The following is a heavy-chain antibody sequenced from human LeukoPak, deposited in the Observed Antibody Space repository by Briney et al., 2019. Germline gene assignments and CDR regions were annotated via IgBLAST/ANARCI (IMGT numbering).Heavy chain of an antibody. J-gene: IGHJ6*02. CDR1: GFTFSSYA. CDR3: AKDLGFAYNYYYYGMDV. Sequence: GGSLRLSCAASGFTFSSYAMSWVRQAPGKGLEWVSAISGSGGSTYYADSVKGRFTIPRDNSKNTLYLQMNSLRAEDTAVYYCAKDLGFAYNYYYYGMDVWGQGTTVTVSS. V-gene: IGHV3-23*01. D-gene: IGHD3-16*01. CDR2: ISGSGGST.